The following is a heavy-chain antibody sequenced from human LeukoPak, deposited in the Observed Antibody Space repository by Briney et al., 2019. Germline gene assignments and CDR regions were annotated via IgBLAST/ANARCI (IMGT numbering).Heavy chain of an antibody. CDR3: AKGTTVTTDYFDY. Sequence: GGSLRLSCAASGFTFSSYWMSWVRQAPGKGLEWVANIKEDGSEKYYVDSVKGRFTISRDNAKNSLYLQMNSLRAEDTALYYCAKGTTVTTDYFDYWGQGTLVTVSS. D-gene: IGHD4-17*01. CDR1: GFTFSSYW. V-gene: IGHV3-7*03. J-gene: IGHJ4*02. CDR2: IKEDGSEK.